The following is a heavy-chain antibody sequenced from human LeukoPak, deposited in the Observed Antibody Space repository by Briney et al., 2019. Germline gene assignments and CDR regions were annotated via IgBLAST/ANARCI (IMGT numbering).Heavy chain of an antibody. CDR3: ARDKMDYGDYESVQFDY. CDR2: ISSSSSTI. D-gene: IGHD4-17*01. J-gene: IGHJ4*02. V-gene: IGHV3-48*04. CDR1: GFTFSSYS. Sequence: GGPLRLSCAASGFTFSSYSMNWVRQAPGKGLEWVSYISSSSSTIYYADSVKGRFTISRDNAKNSLYLQMNSLRAEDTAVYYCARDKMDYGDYESVQFDYWGQGTLVTVSS.